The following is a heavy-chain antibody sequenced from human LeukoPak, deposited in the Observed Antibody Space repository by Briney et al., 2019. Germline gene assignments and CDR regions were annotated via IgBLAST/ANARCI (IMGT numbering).Heavy chain of an antibody. CDR3: ARVRGGWYVNYFDY. Sequence: PETLSLTSTVSGGSISSYYWSWIRQPPGKGLEWIGYIYYSGSTNYNPSLKSRVTISVDTSKNQFSLKLSSVSAADTAVYYCARVRGGWYVNYFDYWGQGTLVTVSS. J-gene: IGHJ4*02. CDR1: GGSISSYY. D-gene: IGHD6-19*01. CDR2: IYYSGST. V-gene: IGHV4-59*01.